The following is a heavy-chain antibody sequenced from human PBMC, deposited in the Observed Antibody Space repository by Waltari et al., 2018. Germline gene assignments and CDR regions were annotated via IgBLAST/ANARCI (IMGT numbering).Heavy chain of an antibody. CDR1: GYSISSGYY. CDR2: IYHKGST. CDR3: ARADYDSSGYYWGAQYYFDY. D-gene: IGHD3-22*01. J-gene: IGHJ4*02. Sequence: QVQLQESGPGLVKPSETLSLTCAVSGYSISSGYYWGWIRQPPGKGLAWIGSIYHKGSTDYHPSLKRRVTISEDRSKNKCSVKLSSVTAEDTAVYYCARADYDSSGYYWGAQYYFDYWGQGTLVTVSS. V-gene: IGHV4-38-2*01.